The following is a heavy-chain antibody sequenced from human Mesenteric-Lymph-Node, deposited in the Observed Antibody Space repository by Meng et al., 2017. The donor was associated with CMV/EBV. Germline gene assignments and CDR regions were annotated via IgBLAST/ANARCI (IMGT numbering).Heavy chain of an antibody. J-gene: IGHJ4*02. V-gene: IGHV3-30*09. D-gene: IGHD1/OR15-1a*01. Sequence: SLKTSCAASRFTFSRYAMHWVRQAPGKGLEWVAVRAYHGSNKYYADPVKGRFAISSDKSNNTLYLQMTTLRPEDTAVYYCARGSISSNWHRSGFDYWGQGILVTVSS. CDR2: RAYHGSNK. CDR3: ARGSISSNWHRSGFDY. CDR1: RFTFSRYA.